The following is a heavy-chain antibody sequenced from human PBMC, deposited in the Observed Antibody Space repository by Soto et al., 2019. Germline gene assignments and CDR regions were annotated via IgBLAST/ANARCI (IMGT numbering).Heavy chain of an antibody. Sequence: QLQLQESGPGLVKPSETLSLTCTVSGGSISSSTYYWGWIRQPPGKGLEWIGMIYFSGSAYYNPSLNRRGTISIDTSKNQFSLRLSSVTAADTAVYYCARHGVDYGDYASYYYYGMDVWGRGTTVTVSS. J-gene: IGHJ6*02. CDR2: IYFSGSA. D-gene: IGHD4-17*01. CDR1: GGSISSSTYY. CDR3: ARHGVDYGDYASYYYYGMDV. V-gene: IGHV4-39*01.